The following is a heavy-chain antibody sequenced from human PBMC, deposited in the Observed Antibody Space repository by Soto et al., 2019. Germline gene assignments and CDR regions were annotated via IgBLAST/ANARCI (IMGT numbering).Heavy chain of an antibody. V-gene: IGHV3-15*01. D-gene: IGHD3-22*01. J-gene: IGHJ4*02. CDR3: TTDYLGPASGFNTS. CDR2: IKSKTDGGTT. CDR1: GFTFSNAW. Sequence: GGSLRLSCAASGFTFSNAWMSWVRQAPGKGLEWVGRIKSKTDGGTTDYAAPVKGRFTISRDDSKNTLYLQMNSLKTEDTAVYYCTTDYLGPASGFNTSWGQGTLVTVSS.